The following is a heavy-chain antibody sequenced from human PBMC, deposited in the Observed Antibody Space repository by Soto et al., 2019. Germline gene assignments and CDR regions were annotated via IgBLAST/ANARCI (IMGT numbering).Heavy chain of an antibody. CDR2: VCYSGSTT. V-gene: IGHV4-61*01. Sequence: SETLSLTCTVSGDSVNSGYSCWSWIRQPPGKGLDWIAYVCYSGSTTKYSPSLKSRVTISRDMSKNEFSLKVTSVTAADTAVYYCARSGRGSGWFRGQGSLGTVSS. CDR1: GDSVNSGYSC. J-gene: IGHJ1*01. D-gene: IGHD6-19*01. CDR3: ARSGRGSGWF.